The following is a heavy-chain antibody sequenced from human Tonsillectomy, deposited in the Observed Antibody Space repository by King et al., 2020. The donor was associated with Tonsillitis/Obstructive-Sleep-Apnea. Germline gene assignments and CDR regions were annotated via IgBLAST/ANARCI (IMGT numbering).Heavy chain of an antibody. J-gene: IGHJ4*02. Sequence: QLVQSGAEVKKPGESLKISCTGSGYTFTSYWIAWVRQMPGKGLEYMGIIYPGDSDTRYNPSFQGQFTLSVDKSISAAYLQWSSLKASDTAMYYCARQGRHCSGSNCFLDYYFASWGQGTQVTVSS. D-gene: IGHD2-2*01. CDR2: IYPGDSDT. V-gene: IGHV5-51*01. CDR1: GYTFTSYW. CDR3: ARQGRHCSGSNCFLDYYFAS.